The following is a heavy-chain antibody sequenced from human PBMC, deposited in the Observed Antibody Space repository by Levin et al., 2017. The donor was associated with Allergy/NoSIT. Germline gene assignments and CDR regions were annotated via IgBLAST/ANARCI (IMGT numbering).Heavy chain of an antibody. CDR2: INHSGST. CDR1: GGSFSGYY. Sequence: PSETLSLTCAVYGGSFSGYYWSWIRQPPGKGLEWIGEINHSGSTNYNPSLKSRVTISVDTSKNQFSLKLSSVTAADTAVYYCARGAPYYDILTGPLIDYWGQGTLVTVSS. V-gene: IGHV4-34*01. CDR3: ARGAPYYDILTGPLIDY. J-gene: IGHJ4*02. D-gene: IGHD3-9*01.